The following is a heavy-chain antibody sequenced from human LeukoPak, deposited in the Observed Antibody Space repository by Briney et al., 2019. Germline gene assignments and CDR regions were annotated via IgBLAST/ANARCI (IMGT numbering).Heavy chain of an antibody. J-gene: IGHJ1*01. CDR3: ARKSIVVITPAEY. Sequence: SETLSLTCTVSGGSISSSSYYWGWIRQPPGKGLEWIGSIYYSGSTYYNPSLKSRVTISVDRSKNQFSLKLSSVTAADTAVYYCARKSIVVITPAEYWGQGTLVTVSS. D-gene: IGHD3-22*01. CDR2: IYYSGST. CDR1: GGSISSSSYY. V-gene: IGHV4-39*07.